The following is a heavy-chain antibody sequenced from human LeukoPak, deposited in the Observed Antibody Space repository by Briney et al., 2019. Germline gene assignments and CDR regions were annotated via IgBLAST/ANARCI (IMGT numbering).Heavy chain of an antibody. Sequence: ASVKVSCKASGYIFASHYMHWVRQAPGQGLEWLGLINPSGSSTLYAQKFQGRITMTRDMSTTTDYMELSSLTYDDTAVYYCARDNSVGDVAWWFDPWGQGTLVTVSS. CDR2: INPSGSST. CDR1: GYIFASHY. V-gene: IGHV1-46*01. CDR3: ARDNSVGDVAWWFDP. J-gene: IGHJ5*02. D-gene: IGHD1-26*01.